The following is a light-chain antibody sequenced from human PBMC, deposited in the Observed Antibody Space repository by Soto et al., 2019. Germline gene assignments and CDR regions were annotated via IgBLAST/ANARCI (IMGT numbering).Light chain of an antibody. CDR1: QDIGNF. J-gene: IGKJ4*01. CDR2: AAS. V-gene: IGKV1-27*01. Sequence: IVMTQSPSSLSASVGDRVTITCRASQDIGNFLAWYQQKPGKDPKLLIYAASTLQSGVPSRFSDSGSGRDFTITISSLQPEDVANYYCLNCKAAPFTFGGGTKVEIK. CDR3: LNCKAAPFT.